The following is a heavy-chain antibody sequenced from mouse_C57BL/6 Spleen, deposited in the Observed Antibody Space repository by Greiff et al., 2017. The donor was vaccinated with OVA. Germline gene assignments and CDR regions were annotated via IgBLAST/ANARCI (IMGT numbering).Heavy chain of an antibody. J-gene: IGHJ4*01. D-gene: IGHD4-1*01. V-gene: IGHV1-53*01. CDR1: GYTFTSYW. CDR3: ARSSGEYFAMDY. CDR2: INPSNGGT. Sequence: QVQLQQSGTELVKPGASVKLSCKASGYTFTSYWMHWVKQRPGQGLEWIGNINPSNGGTNYNEKFKSKATLTVDKSSSTAYMQLSSLTSEDSAVYYCARSSGEYFAMDYWGQGTSVTVSS.